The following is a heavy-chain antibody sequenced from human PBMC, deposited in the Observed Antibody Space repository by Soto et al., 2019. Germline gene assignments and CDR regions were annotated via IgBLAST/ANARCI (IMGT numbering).Heavy chain of an antibody. D-gene: IGHD3-22*01. CDR3: ARGPYGYYEKSGNYYAEYFQH. V-gene: IGHV4-31*03. J-gene: IGHJ1*01. CDR1: GGSISSGGYY. Sequence: SETLSLTCTVSGGSISSGGYYWSWIRQHPGRGLEWIGYIYYTGRTYYNPSLESRVTFSVDTSKNQFSLKLSSVTAADTAVYYCARGPYGYYEKSGNYYAEYFQHWGQGTLVTVSS. CDR2: IYYTGRT.